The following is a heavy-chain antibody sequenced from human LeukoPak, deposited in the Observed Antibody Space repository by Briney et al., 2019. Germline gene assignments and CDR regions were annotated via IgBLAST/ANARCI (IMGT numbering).Heavy chain of an antibody. CDR3: ARAGYSSTWYSRYFDL. V-gene: IGHV3-21*01. J-gene: IGHJ2*01. D-gene: IGHD6-13*01. CDR2: ISSSSSYI. CDR1: GFIFSSYS. Sequence: GSLRLSCAASGFIFSSYSMNWVRQAPGKGLEWVSSISSSSSYIYYADSVKGRFTISRDNAKNSLYLQMNSLRAEDTAVYYCARAGYSSTWYSRYFDLWGRGTLVTVSS.